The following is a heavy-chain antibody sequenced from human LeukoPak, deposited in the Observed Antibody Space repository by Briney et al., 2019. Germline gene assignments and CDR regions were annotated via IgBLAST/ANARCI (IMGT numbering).Heavy chain of an antibody. CDR2: IYSGGRT. D-gene: IGHD3-10*01. J-gene: IGHJ4*02. CDR3: SRVNGGGFDH. Sequence: GGSLRLSCAASGFTVSSNYMSSVRQAPGKGLEWVSVIYSGGRTYYADSVKGRFTISRHNSKNTLYLQMNSLRAEDTAVYYCSRVNGGGFDHWGQGTLVTVSA. V-gene: IGHV3-53*04. CDR1: GFTVSSNY.